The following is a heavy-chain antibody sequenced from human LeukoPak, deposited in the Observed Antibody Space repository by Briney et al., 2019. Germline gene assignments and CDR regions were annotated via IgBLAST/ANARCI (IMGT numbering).Heavy chain of an antibody. Sequence: PGGSLRLSCAASGFTFDDYGMSWVRKAPGKGLEWVSGINWNGGSTGYADSVKGRFTISRDNAKNSLYLQMNSLRAEDTALYYCARDTYYYDSSGYFDYWGQGTLVTVSS. CDR1: GFTFDDYG. CDR3: ARDTYYYDSSGYFDY. V-gene: IGHV3-20*04. D-gene: IGHD3-22*01. J-gene: IGHJ4*02. CDR2: INWNGGST.